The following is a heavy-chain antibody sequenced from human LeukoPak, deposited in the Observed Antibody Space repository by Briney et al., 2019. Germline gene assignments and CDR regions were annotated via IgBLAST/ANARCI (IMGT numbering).Heavy chain of an antibody. CDR2: ISAYNGNT. CDR3: ARDGELWFGPQGSGWFDP. V-gene: IGHV1-18*04. D-gene: IGHD3-10*01. Sequence: ASVKVSCKASGYTFTSYGISWVRQAPGQGLEWMGWISAYNGNTNYAQKLQGGVTMTTDTSTSTAYMELRSLRSDDTAVYYCARDGELWFGPQGSGWFDPWGQGTLVTVSS. J-gene: IGHJ5*02. CDR1: GYTFTSYG.